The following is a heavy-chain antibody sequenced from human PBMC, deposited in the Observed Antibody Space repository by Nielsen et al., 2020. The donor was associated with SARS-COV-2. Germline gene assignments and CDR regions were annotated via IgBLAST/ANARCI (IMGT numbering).Heavy chain of an antibody. CDR2: INPNSGGT. D-gene: IGHD5-18*01. Sequence: ASVQVSCKASGYTFTGYYMHWVRQAPGQGLEWMGWINPNSGGTNYAQKFQGWVTMTRDTSISTAYMELSRLRSDDTAVYYCARGLLDSYAFDYWGQVTLVTVSS. J-gene: IGHJ4*02. CDR3: ARGLLDSYAFDY. V-gene: IGHV1-2*04. CDR1: GYTFTGYY.